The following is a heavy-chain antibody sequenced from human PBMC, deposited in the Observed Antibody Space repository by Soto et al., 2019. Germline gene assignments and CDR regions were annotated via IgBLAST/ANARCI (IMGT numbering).Heavy chain of an antibody. V-gene: IGHV3-53*02. J-gene: IGHJ6*02. Sequence: EVQVLATGGGLIQPGGSLRLSCAASGFTVNSNYMSWVRQAPGEGLQWVSITNTGGTTYYVDSVKGRFTISRDNSKNTLFLPMNSLRAEDTAVYCCAKGDGFILAVWGQGTTVSVSS. CDR2: TNTGGTT. CDR3: AKGDGFILAV. CDR1: GFTVNSNY. D-gene: IGHD1-26*01.